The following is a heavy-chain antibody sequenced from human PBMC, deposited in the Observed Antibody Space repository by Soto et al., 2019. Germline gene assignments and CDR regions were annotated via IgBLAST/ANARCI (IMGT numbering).Heavy chain of an antibody. J-gene: IGHJ4*02. D-gene: IGHD3-22*01. CDR1: GFTFSDNY. CDR2: ISSSGSII. V-gene: IGHV3-11*01. CDR3: ARDLGYYESDGYFDY. Sequence: LRLSCAASGFTFSDNYMSWIRQAPGKGLEWVSYISSSGSIIYYADSVKGRFTISRDNAENSLYLQMNSLRAEDTAVYYCARDLGYYESDGYFDYWGQGALVTVSS.